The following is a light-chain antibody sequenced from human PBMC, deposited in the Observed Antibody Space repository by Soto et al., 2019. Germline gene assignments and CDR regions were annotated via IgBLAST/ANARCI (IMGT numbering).Light chain of an antibody. J-gene: IGKJ2*01. Sequence: EIVLTQSPGTLSLSPGERATLSCMASQSSSYNYLSWYQQKPGQAPRLLIYLASTRATGITDRFSGSGSGTDFTLTISRLEPEDVAVYYCQQYGDSPPRYTFGQGTKLEIK. CDR3: QQYGDSPPRYT. V-gene: IGKV3-20*01. CDR1: QSSSYNY. CDR2: LAS.